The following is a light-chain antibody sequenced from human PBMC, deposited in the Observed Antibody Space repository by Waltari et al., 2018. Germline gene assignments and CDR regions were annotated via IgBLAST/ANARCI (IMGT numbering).Light chain of an antibody. Sequence: EIVLTQSPGTLSLSPGERATLPCRASQRVGRSLVWYQQKPGQAPRLLIYDASTRATGIPDRFSGSGSGTDFSLTISRLEPEDFAVYFCQNYVRLPVTFGQGTKVEIK. CDR3: QNYVRLPVT. V-gene: IGKV3-20*01. J-gene: IGKJ1*01. CDR1: QRVGRS. CDR2: DAS.